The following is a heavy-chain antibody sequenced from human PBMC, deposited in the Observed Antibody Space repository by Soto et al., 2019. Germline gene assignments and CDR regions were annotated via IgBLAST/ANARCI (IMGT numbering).Heavy chain of an antibody. Sequence: GGSLRLSCAASGFTVSSNYMSWVRQAPGKGLEWVSVIYSGGSTYYADSVKGRFTISRDNSKNTLYLQMNSLRAEDTAVYYCASDYCGGVCYYPDGYYYYGMDVWGQGNTVTVSS. D-gene: IGHD2-21*02. CDR2: IYSGGST. CDR1: GFTVSSNY. V-gene: IGHV3-53*01. CDR3: ASDYCGGVCYYPDGYYYYGMDV. J-gene: IGHJ6*02.